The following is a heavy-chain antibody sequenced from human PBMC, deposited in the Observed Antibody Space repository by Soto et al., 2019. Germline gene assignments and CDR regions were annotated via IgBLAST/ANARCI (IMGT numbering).Heavy chain of an antibody. D-gene: IGHD1-26*01. CDR3: ARENSGSYYRGWFDP. V-gene: IGHV1-69*06. CDR2: IIPIFGTA. CDR1: GGTFSSYA. Sequence: QVQLVQSGAEVKKPGSSVKVSCKASGGTFSSYAISWVRQAPGQGLEWMGGIIPIFGTANYAQKFQGRVTITADKSTSTDYMELSSLRSEDTAVYYCARENSGSYYRGWFDPWGQGTLVTVSS. J-gene: IGHJ5*02.